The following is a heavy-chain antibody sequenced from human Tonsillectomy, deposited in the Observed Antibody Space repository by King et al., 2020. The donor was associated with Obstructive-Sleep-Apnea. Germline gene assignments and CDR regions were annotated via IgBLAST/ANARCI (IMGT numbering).Heavy chain of an antibody. CDR1: GFSLSTSGVG. D-gene: IGHD3-10*01. CDR2: LYWNDEK. Sequence: TLKESGLTLVKPTQTLTLTCTFSGFSLSTSGVGVGWLRQPPGKALEVLALLYWNDEKHYSPSLNSRLTITKDTSKNQVVLTMTNMDPADTATYYCVHYGPRGANNWFDPWGQGTLVTVSS. V-gene: IGHV2-5*01. CDR3: VHYGPRGANNWFDP. J-gene: IGHJ5*02.